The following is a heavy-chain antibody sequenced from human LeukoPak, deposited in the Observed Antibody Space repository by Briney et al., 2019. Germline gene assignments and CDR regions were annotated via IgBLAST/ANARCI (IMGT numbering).Heavy chain of an antibody. CDR3: ATGIGYYYDR. CDR1: GFIFSAYG. Sequence: PGGSLRLSCAASGFIFSAYGMHWVRQAPGKGLEWVAVAPDDGYSKHYADSVKGRFTISRDNSKNTLFLQMSSLRAEDTAVYYCATGIGYYYDRWGQGTLVTVSS. D-gene: IGHD3-22*01. CDR2: APDDGYSK. V-gene: IGHV3-33*03. J-gene: IGHJ4*02.